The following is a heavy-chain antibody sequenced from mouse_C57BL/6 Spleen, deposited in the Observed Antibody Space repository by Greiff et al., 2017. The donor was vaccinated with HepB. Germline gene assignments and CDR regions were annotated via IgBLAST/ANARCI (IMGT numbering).Heavy chain of an antibody. Sequence: VKLQESGAELVKPGASVKMSCKASGYTFTTYPIEWMKQNHGKSLEWIGNFHPYNDDTKYNEKFKGKATLTVEKSSSTVYLELSRLTSDDSAVYYCARGDGYSPYWYFDVWGTGTTVTVSS. CDR3: ARGDGYSPYWYFDV. V-gene: IGHV1-47*01. CDR1: GYTFTTYP. J-gene: IGHJ1*03. D-gene: IGHD2-3*01. CDR2: FHPYNDDT.